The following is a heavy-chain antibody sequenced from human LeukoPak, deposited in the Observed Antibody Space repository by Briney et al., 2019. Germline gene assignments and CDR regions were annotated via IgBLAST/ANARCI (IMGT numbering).Heavy chain of an antibody. J-gene: IGHJ4*02. D-gene: IGHD3-10*01. CDR2: ISSSSSYI. CDR3: ARGSFSPQGSYYGH. Sequence: PGGSLRLSCAASGFTFSSYSMNWVRQAPGKGLEWVSSISSSSSYIYYADSVKGRFTISRDTSKNTLSLQMNSLRVEDTALYYCARGSFSPQGSYYGHWGQGTRVSVSS. CDR1: GFTFSSYS. V-gene: IGHV3-21*04.